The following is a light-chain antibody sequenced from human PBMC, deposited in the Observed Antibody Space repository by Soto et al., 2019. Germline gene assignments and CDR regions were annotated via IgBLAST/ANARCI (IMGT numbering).Light chain of an antibody. V-gene: IGLV2-14*03. Sequence: QSVLTQPASVSGSSGRSITISCTGTSSDVGRYNFVSWYQQHPGNAPKLLIYAVSDRPSGVSPRFSGSKSGNTASLAISGLQAEDEAVYYCSSFSSSSTQVFGTGTKVTVL. CDR1: SSDVGRYNF. J-gene: IGLJ1*01. CDR2: AVS. CDR3: SSFSSSSTQV.